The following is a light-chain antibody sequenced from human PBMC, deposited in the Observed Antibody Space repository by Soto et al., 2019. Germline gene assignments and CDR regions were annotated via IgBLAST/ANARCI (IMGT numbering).Light chain of an antibody. CDR3: CSYAGGSTPNYV. V-gene: IGLV2-23*02. Sequence: QSVLTQPASVSGSPGQSITISRPGTSSDVGSYNLVSWYQQHPGKAPKLMIYEVSKRPSGVSNRFSGSKSGNTASLTISGLQAEDEADYYCCSYAGGSTPNYVFGTGTKVTVL. CDR2: EVS. CDR1: SSDVGSYNL. J-gene: IGLJ1*01.